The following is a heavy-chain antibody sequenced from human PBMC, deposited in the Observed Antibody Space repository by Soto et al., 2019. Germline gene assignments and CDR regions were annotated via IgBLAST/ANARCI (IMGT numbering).Heavy chain of an antibody. CDR3: ARATRKVVVAVTALYYFDY. Sequence: PSETLSLTSAVSGGSISSGNWWIWVRQPPGKGLEWIGEIYHSGSTNYNPSLKSRVTISVDKSKNQFSLKLTSVTAADTAVYYCARATRKVVVAVTALYYFDYWGQGTLVTVSS. D-gene: IGHD2-15*01. CDR2: IYHSGST. CDR1: GGSISSGNW. J-gene: IGHJ4*02. V-gene: IGHV4-4*02.